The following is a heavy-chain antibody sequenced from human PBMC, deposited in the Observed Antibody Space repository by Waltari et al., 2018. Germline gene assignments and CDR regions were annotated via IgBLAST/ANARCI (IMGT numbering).Heavy chain of an antibody. CDR1: GFTFSSYW. CDR2: SDYDGSST. J-gene: IGHJ3*01. CDR3: VRDGGNYAAGAFDV. V-gene: IGHV3-74*01. Sequence: EVQLVESGGGLVQPGGSLRLSCAASGFTFSSYWMHWVRQGPGKGLVWVSRSDYDGSSTTYADSVKGRFTFSRDNAKNTLYMQMNSLTAEDTAVYYCVRDGGNYAAGAFDVWGQGTMVTVSS. D-gene: IGHD1-26*01.